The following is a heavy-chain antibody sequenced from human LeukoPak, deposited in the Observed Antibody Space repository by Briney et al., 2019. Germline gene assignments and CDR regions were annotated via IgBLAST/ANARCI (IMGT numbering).Heavy chain of an antibody. CDR1: GGSISGDH. J-gene: IGHJ3*02. Sequence: SETLSLTCTVSGGSISGDHWNWIRQPPGKGLEWIGYIYYSGNTNYNPSLKSRVTISVDTSKNQFSLKLNSVTAADTAVYYCVRRNDFGIWGQGTMVTVSS. V-gene: IGHV4-59*08. CDR3: VRRNDFGI. CDR2: IYYSGNT. D-gene: IGHD1-1*01.